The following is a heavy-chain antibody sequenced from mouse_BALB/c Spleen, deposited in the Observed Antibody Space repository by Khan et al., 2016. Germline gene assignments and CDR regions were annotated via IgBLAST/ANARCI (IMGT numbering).Heavy chain of an antibody. CDR1: GYTFTSYW. CDR2: INPSTGYT. J-gene: IGHJ2*01. D-gene: IGHD2-1*01. Sequence: VQLQESGAELAKPGASVKMSCKASGYTFTSYWMHWVKQRPGQGLEWIGYINPSTGYTEYNQKFKDKATLTADKSSSTAYMQLSSLTSEDSAVYYCARSYGNYFDDWGQGTTLTVSS. V-gene: IGHV1-7*01. CDR3: ARSYGNYFDD.